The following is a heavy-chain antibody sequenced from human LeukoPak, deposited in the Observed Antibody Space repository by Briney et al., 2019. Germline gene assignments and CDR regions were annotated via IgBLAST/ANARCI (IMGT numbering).Heavy chain of an antibody. CDR1: KFTVSSKY. J-gene: IGHJ6*03. D-gene: IGHD1-20*01. CDR2: IYSGGST. V-gene: IGHV3-66*01. CDR3: ARDSYNWHFHIIYYYYYMDV. Sequence: PGGSLRLSCAASKFTVSSKYMSWVRQAPGKGLEWVSVIYSGGSTHYADSVKGRFTISRDNSKNTLYLQMNSLRAEDTAVYYCARDSYNWHFHIIYYYYYMDVWGKGTTVTVSS.